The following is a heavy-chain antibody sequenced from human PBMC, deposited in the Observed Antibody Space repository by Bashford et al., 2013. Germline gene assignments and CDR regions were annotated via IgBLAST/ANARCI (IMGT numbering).Heavy chain of an antibody. CDR3: ASSALFPHYFDY. Sequence: SSETLSLTCAVSGGSISSSNWWSWVRQPPGKGLEWIGEIYHSGSTNYNPSLKSRVTISVDKSKNQFSLKLSSVTAADTAVYYCASSALFPHYFDYWGQGTLVTVSS. D-gene: IGHD2-21*01. CDR2: IYHSGST. J-gene: IGHJ4*02. V-gene: IGHV4-4*02. CDR1: GGSISSSNW.